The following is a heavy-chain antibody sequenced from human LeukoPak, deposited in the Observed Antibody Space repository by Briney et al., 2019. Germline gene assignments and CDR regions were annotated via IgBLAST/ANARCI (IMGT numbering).Heavy chain of an antibody. CDR1: GSTFSSYE. J-gene: IGHJ4*02. CDR2: ISGSGSTI. Sequence: GGSLRLSCAASGSTFSSYEMNWVRQAPGKGLEWVSYISGSGSTIYYAGSVGGRFTISRDNAKNTLYLQMGSLRVEDTAVYYCAKSGHYFDYWGQGTLVTVSS. D-gene: IGHD3-10*01. CDR3: AKSGHYFDY. V-gene: IGHV3-48*03.